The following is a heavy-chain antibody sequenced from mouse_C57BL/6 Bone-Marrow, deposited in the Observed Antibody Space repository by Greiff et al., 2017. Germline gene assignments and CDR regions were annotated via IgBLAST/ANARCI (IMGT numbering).Heavy chain of an antibody. CDR3: ARERSSGYLAY. D-gene: IGHD3-2*02. V-gene: IGHV1-81*01. CDR2: IYPRSGNT. Sequence: VQLQQSGAELARPGASVKLSCKASGYTFTSYGISWVKQRTGQGLEWIGEIYPRSGNTYYNEKFKGKATLTADKSSSTAYMELRSLTSEDSAVYFWARERSSGYLAYWGQGTLVTVSA. CDR1: GYTFTSYG. J-gene: IGHJ3*01.